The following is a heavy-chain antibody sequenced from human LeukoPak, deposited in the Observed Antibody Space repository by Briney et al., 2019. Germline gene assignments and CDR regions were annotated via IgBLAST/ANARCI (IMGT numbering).Heavy chain of an antibody. CDR3: ARDFYGDNGPDYFDY. J-gene: IGHJ4*02. Sequence: ASVKVSCKASGYTFTSYGISWVRQAPGQGLEWMGWISAYNGNTNYAQKLQGRVTMTTDTSTSTAYMELRSLRSDDTAVYYCARDFYGDNGPDYFDYWGQGTLVTVSS. CDR2: ISAYNGNT. D-gene: IGHD4-17*01. CDR1: GYTFTSYG. V-gene: IGHV1-18*04.